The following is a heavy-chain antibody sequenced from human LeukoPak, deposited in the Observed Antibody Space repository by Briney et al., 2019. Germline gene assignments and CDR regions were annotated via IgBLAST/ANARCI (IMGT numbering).Heavy chain of an antibody. CDR2: IYYSGST. V-gene: IGHV4-59*08. CDR3: ARAVIGSGWFPFDY. D-gene: IGHD6-19*01. Sequence: SETLSLTCTVSGGSISSYSWSWIRQPPGKGLEWIGYIYYSGSTNYNPSLKSRVTISVDTSKNQFSLKLCSVTAADTAVYYCARAVIGSGWFPFDYWGQGTLVTVSS. J-gene: IGHJ4*02. CDR1: GGSISSYS.